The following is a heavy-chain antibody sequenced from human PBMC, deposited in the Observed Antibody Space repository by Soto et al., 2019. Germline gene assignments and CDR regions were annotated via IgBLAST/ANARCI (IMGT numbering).Heavy chain of an antibody. V-gene: IGHV1-8*01. D-gene: IGHD4-4*01. CDR1: GYTFTSYD. CDR2: MNPNSGNT. J-gene: IGHJ6*02. CDR3: ARVHPLYSNYGLDYYYYGMDV. Sequence: ASVNVSFKASGYTFTSYDINWVRQATGQGLEWMGWMNPNSGNTGYAQKFQGRVTMTRNTSISTAYMELSSLRSEDTAVYYCARVHPLYSNYGLDYYYYGMDVWGQGTTVTDSS.